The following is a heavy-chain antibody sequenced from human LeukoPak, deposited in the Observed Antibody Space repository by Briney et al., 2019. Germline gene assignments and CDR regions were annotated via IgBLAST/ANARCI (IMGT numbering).Heavy chain of an antibody. CDR2: ISSSGSTI. CDR3: AREGLDSSGSKGVDY. V-gene: IGHV3-48*03. Sequence: GGSLRLSCAASGFTFSSYEMNWVRQAPGKGLEWVSYISSSGSTIYYADPVKGRFPISRDNAKNSLYLQMNSLRAEDTAVYYCAREGLDSSGSKGVDYWGQGTLVTVSS. D-gene: IGHD3-22*01. CDR1: GFTFSSYE. J-gene: IGHJ4*02.